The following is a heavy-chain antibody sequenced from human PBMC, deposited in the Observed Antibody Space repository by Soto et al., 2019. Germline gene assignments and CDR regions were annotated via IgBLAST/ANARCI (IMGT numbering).Heavy chain of an antibody. CDR1: GFTFSSYS. CDR3: ARDPECGSYSNAFDI. D-gene: IGHD1-26*01. J-gene: IGHJ3*02. CDR2: ISSSSSYI. V-gene: IGHV3-21*01. Sequence: EVQLVESGGGLVKPGGSLRLSCAASGFTFSSYSMNWVRQAPGKGLEWVSSISSSSSYIYYADSVKGRFTISRDNAKNSLYLQMNSLRAEDTAVYYCARDPECGSYSNAFDIWGQGTMVTVSS.